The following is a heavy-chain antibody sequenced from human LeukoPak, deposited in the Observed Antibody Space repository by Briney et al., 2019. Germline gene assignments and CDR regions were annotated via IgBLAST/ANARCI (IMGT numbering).Heavy chain of an antibody. Sequence: GGSLRLSCVASGFPFSSYWMTWVRQAPGKGLEWVANIKQDGSKKSYVDSVKGRFTISRDNAKNSLYLQMNSLRAEDTALYYCAKDSLSGYSAFQHWGQGTLVTVSS. D-gene: IGHD3-22*01. CDR3: AKDSLSGYSAFQH. CDR1: GFPFSSYW. J-gene: IGHJ1*01. V-gene: IGHV3-7*03. CDR2: IKQDGSKK.